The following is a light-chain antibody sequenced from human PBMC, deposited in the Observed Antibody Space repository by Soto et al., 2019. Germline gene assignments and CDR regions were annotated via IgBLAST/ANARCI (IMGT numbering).Light chain of an antibody. V-gene: IGLV2-14*01. J-gene: IGLJ2*01. CDR1: SGDFGGYSF. Sequence: QSALTQPASVSGSPGQSITITCSGISGDFGGYSFVSWYQHHPGKAPKLMIYEASNRPSGVSRRFSGSKSGDAASLTISGLQAEDEADYFCSSYTSSSTLLFGGGTKLTVL. CDR3: SSYTSSSTLL. CDR2: EAS.